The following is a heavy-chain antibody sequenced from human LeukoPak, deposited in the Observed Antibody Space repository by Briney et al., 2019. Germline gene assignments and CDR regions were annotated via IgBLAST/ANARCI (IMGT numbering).Heavy chain of an antibody. Sequence: GGSLRLSCAASRFTFSSYAMHWVRQAPGKGLEWVAVISYDGSNKYYADSVKGRFTISRDNSKNTLYLQMNSLRAEDTAVYYCARHPGYCSGGSCYSDAFDIWGQGTMVTVSS. J-gene: IGHJ3*02. CDR1: RFTFSSYA. CDR2: ISYDGSNK. V-gene: IGHV3-30-3*01. CDR3: ARHPGYCSGGSCYSDAFDI. D-gene: IGHD2-15*01.